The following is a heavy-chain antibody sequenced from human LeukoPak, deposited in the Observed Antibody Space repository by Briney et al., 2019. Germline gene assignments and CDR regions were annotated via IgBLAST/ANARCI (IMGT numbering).Heavy chain of an antibody. Sequence: PGGSLRLSCAASGSTFTSYAMSWVRQAPGKGLEWVSAISGGGGSTYYADSVKGRFIISRDNSKNTLYLQTNSLRAEDTAVYYCAKAGGLYDRYYFDYWGQGTLVTVSS. V-gene: IGHV3-23*01. CDR2: ISGGGGST. J-gene: IGHJ4*02. CDR1: GSTFTSYA. CDR3: AKAGGLYDRYYFDY. D-gene: IGHD3-22*01.